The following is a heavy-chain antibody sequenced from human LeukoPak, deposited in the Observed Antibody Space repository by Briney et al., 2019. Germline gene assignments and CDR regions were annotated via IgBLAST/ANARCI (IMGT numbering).Heavy chain of an antibody. CDR1: GYTFTSYA. Sequence: ASVKVSCKASGYTFTSYAMNWVRQAPGQGLEWMGWISAYNGNTNYAQKLQGRVTMTTDTSTSTAYMELRSLRSDDTAVYYCAASYDFWSGWFDPWGQGTLVTVSS. CDR3: AASYDFWSGWFDP. V-gene: IGHV1-18*01. J-gene: IGHJ5*02. D-gene: IGHD3-3*01. CDR2: ISAYNGNT.